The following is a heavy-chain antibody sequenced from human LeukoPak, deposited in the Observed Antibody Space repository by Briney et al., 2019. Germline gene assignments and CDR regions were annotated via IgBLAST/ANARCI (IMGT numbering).Heavy chain of an antibody. V-gene: IGHV3-7*01. J-gene: IGHJ4*02. Sequence: GGSLRLSCVASGFAFSSYWMSWVRQAPGRGLELVANISPDGSGRYCVDSVKGRFAISRDNAKRSLYLQMNSLRAEDTAVYYCANQAYSQFDYWGQGTLVTVSS. D-gene: IGHD4-11*01. CDR3: ANQAYSQFDY. CDR1: GFAFSSYW. CDR2: ISPDGSGR.